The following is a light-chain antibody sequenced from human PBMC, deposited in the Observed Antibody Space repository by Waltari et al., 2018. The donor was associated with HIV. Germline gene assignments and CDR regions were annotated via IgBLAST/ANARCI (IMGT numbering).Light chain of an antibody. CDR1: GSNIGAGYD. V-gene: IGLV1-40*01. CDR2: SDN. Sequence: QSVLTQPPSVSGAPGQTVTISCTGSGSNIGAGYDVHWYQQFPGTAPRLLIYSDNNRPSGVPDRFSGSKSGTSASLDISGLRAEDEADYYCQSYDTSLTGWIFGGGTKLTV. J-gene: IGLJ2*01. CDR3: QSYDTSLTGWI.